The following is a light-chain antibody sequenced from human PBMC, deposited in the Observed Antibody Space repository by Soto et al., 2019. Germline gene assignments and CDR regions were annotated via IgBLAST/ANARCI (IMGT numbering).Light chain of an antibody. CDR3: QQYGRSPLT. Sequence: EIVLTQSPGTLSLSPGERATLSCRASQSFSSSYLAWYQQKPGQAPRLLMYGASTRATGFPDRFSGSGSGTDFTLTISRLEPEDFAVYYCQQYGRSPLTFGGGTKVEIK. CDR1: QSFSSSY. V-gene: IGKV3-20*01. J-gene: IGKJ4*01. CDR2: GAS.